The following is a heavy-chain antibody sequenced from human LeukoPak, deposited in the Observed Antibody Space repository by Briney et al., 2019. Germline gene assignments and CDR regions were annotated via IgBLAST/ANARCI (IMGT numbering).Heavy chain of an antibody. V-gene: IGHV1-3*01. Sequence: ASVKVSCKASGCTFTSYAMHWVRQAPGQRLEWMGWINAGNGNTKYSQKFQGRVTITRDTSASTAYMELSSLRSEDTAVYYCARVHSRGDMALDYWGQGTLVTVSS. D-gene: IGHD2-15*01. CDR3: ARVHSRGDMALDY. CDR2: INAGNGNT. CDR1: GCTFTSYA. J-gene: IGHJ4*02.